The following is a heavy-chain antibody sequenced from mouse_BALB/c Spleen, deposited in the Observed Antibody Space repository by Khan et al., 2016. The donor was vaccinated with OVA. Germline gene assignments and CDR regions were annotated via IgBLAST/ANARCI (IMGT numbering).Heavy chain of an antibody. Sequence: QLEESGPGLVKPSQSLSLTCTVTGYSITSDYAWNWIRQFPGNKLEWMGFISYSGNTNYNPSLKSRISITRDTTKNQFFLQLNSVTIEDTATYYCARVYGRDFDYWGQGTTLTVSS. CDR1: GYSITSDYA. CDR3: ARVYGRDFDY. V-gene: IGHV3-2*02. J-gene: IGHJ2*01. CDR2: ISYSGNT. D-gene: IGHD1-1*01.